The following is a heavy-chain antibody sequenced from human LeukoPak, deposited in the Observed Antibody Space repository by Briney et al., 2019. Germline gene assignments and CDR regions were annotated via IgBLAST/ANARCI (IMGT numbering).Heavy chain of an antibody. CDR2: INHSGST. V-gene: IGHV4-34*01. CDR3: ARVGVPAAIPYYYYYYGMDV. Sequence: SETLSLTCAVYGGSFSGYYWSWIRQPPGKGLEWIGEINHSGSTNYNPSLKSRVTISVDTSKNQFSLKLSSVTAADTAVYYCARVGVPAAIPYYYYYYGMDVWGQGTMVTVSS. J-gene: IGHJ6*02. CDR1: GGSFSGYY. D-gene: IGHD2-2*01.